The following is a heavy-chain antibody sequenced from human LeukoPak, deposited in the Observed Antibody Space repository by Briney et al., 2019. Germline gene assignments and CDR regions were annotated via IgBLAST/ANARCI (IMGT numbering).Heavy chain of an antibody. CDR1: GFTFSSYA. Sequence: GGSLRLSCAAPGFTFSSYAMSWVRQAPGKGLGWVSALSGSGGSTYYADSVKGRFTISRDNSKNTLYLQMNSLRAEDTAVYYCAKEGRTGSSPRTFDYWGQGTLVTVSS. D-gene: IGHD6-6*01. CDR2: LSGSGGST. CDR3: AKEGRTGSSPRTFDY. V-gene: IGHV3-23*01. J-gene: IGHJ4*02.